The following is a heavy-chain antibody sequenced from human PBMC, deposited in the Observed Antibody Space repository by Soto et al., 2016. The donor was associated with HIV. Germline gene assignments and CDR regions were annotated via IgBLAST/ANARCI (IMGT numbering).Heavy chain of an antibody. J-gene: IGHJ3*02. D-gene: IGHD6-13*01. CDR3: ARVYSSSWSGAFDI. CDR2: INPKNGVT. Sequence: QVQLVQSGAEVKKPGASVKVSCKASGYTFISYGINWVRQAPGQGLEWIGWINPKNGVTDSAQKFQGRVTMTRDTSISTAYMELSRLRSDDTAVYYCARVYSSSWSGAFDIWGQGTMVTVSS. V-gene: IGHV1-2*02. CDR1: GYTFISYG.